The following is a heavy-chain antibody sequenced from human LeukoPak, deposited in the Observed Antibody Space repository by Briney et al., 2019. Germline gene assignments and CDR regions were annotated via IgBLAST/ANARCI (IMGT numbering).Heavy chain of an antibody. Sequence: PGGSLRLSCAASGFTFDDYAMHWVRQAPGKGLEWVSGISWNSGSIGYADSVKGRFTISRDNAKNSLYLQMNSLRAEDTALYYCARGRYSSSFDYWGQGTLVTVSS. D-gene: IGHD6-13*01. J-gene: IGHJ4*02. CDR2: ISWNSGSI. V-gene: IGHV3-9*01. CDR3: ARGRYSSSFDY. CDR1: GFTFDDYA.